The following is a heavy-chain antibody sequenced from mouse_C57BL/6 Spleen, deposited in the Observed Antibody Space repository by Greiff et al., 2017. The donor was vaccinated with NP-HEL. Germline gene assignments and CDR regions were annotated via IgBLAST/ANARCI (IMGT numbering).Heavy chain of an antibody. D-gene: IGHD2-2*01. CDR3: ARDGYGYDHYAMDY. V-gene: IGHV1-52*01. CDR2: IDPSDSET. J-gene: IGHJ4*01. Sequence: VKLQQPGAELVRPGSSVKLSCKASGYTFTSYWMHWVKQRPIQGLEWIGNIDPSDSETHYNQKFKDKATLTVDKSSSTAYMQLSSLTSEDSAVYYCARDGYGYDHYAMDYWGQGTSVTVSS. CDR1: GYTFTSYW.